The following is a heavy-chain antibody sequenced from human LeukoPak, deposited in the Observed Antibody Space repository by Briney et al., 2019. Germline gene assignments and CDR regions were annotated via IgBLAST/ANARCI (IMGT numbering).Heavy chain of an antibody. J-gene: IGHJ4*02. V-gene: IGHV4-34*01. D-gene: IGHD2-15*01. CDR1: GGSFSGYY. CDR2: INHSGST. Sequence: SETLSLTCAVYGGSFSGYYWSWIRQPPGKGLEWIGEINHSGSTNYNPSLKSRVTISVDTSKNQFPLKLSSVTAADTAVYYCARGRVDFDYWGQGTLVTVSS. CDR3: ARGRVDFDY.